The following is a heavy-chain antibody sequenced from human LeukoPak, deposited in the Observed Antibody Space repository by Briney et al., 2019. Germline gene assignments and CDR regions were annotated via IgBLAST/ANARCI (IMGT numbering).Heavy chain of an antibody. D-gene: IGHD5-12*01. CDR3: AIRTHVDIVATLGERVKKGLDY. V-gene: IGHV1-8*01. Sequence: GASVKVSCKASGYTFTSYDINWLRQATGQGLEWMGWMNPNSGNTGYAQKFQGRVTMTRSTSMSTAYMELSSLRSEDTAVYYCAIRTHVDIVATLGERVKKGLDYWGQGTPVTVSS. CDR1: GYTFTSYD. J-gene: IGHJ4*02. CDR2: MNPNSGNT.